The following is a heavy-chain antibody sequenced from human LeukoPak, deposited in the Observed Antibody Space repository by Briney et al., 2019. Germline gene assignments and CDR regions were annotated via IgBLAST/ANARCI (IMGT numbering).Heavy chain of an antibody. CDR1: GGTFSSYA. D-gene: IGHD3-16*01. Sequence: ASVKVSCKASGGTFSSYAISWVRQAPGQGLEWMGGIIPIFGTANYAQKFQGRVTITADESTSTAYMELSSLRSEDTAVYYCARERDYGSAFDIWGQGTMVTVSS. J-gene: IGHJ3*02. V-gene: IGHV1-69*13. CDR3: ARERDYGSAFDI. CDR2: IIPIFGTA.